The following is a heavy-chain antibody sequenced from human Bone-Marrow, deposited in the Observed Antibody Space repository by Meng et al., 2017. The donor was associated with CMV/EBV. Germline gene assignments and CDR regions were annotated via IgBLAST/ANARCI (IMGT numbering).Heavy chain of an antibody. J-gene: IGHJ4*02. CDR1: GFTFSSYG. D-gene: IGHD3-10*02. CDR3: ARDSVRTYALFGYYFDY. CDR2: ISYDGSKN. V-gene: IGHV3-30*19. Sequence: GESLKISCAASGFTFSSYGMHWVRQAPGKGLEWVAVISYDGSKNKFADSVKGRFTISRDNSKNTLYLQMDMLRPEDTAVYHCARDSVRTYALFGYYFDYWGQGTLVTVSS.